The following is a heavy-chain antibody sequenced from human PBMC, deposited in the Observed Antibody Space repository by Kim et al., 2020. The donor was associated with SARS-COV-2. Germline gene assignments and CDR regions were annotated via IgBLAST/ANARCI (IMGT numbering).Heavy chain of an antibody. J-gene: IGHJ4*02. CDR3: TTDRVPTRMITFGGVIVKPLHDY. CDR2: IKSKTDGGTT. D-gene: IGHD3-16*02. CDR1: GFTFSNAW. Sequence: GGSLRLSCAASGFTFSNAWMSWVRQAPGKGLEWVGRIKSKTDGGTTDYAAPVKGRFTISRDDSKNTLYLQMNSLKTEDTAVYYCTTDRVPTRMITFGGVIVKPLHDYWGQGTLVTVSS. V-gene: IGHV3-15*01.